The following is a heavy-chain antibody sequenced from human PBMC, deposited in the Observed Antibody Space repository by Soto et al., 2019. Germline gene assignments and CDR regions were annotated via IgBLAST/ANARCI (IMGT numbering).Heavy chain of an antibody. V-gene: IGHV3-9*01. D-gene: IGHD2-8*01. CDR2: ISWNSGSI. CDR3: AKVYFRHYYYYGMDV. J-gene: IGHJ6*02. CDR1: GFTFSNAW. Sequence: GGSLRLSCAASGFTFSNAWMSWVRQGPGKGLEWVSGISWNSGSIGYADSVKGRFTISRDNAKNSLYLQMNSLRAEDTALYYCAKVYFRHYYYYGMDVWGQGTTVTVSS.